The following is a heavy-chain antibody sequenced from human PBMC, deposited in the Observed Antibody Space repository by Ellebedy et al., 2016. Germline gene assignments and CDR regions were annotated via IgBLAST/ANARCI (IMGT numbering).Heavy chain of an antibody. V-gene: IGHV4-59*08. CDR2: IYYSGST. J-gene: IGHJ4*02. CDR1: GGSISSYY. D-gene: IGHD6-19*01. Sequence: SETLSLTCTVSGGSISSYYWSWIRQPPGKGLEWIGYIYYSGSTNYNPSLKSRVTISVDTSKNQFSLKLNSVTAADTAVYYCARHGGVVSDWYRSDYWGQGTLVTVSS. CDR3: ARHGGVVSDWYRSDY.